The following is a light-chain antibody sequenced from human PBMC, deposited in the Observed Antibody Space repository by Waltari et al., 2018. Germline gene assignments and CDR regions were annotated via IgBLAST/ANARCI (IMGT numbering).Light chain of an antibody. J-gene: IGKJ4*02. Sequence: DIQLTQSPSTLSASGGDRVTITCRASQTIDRWLAWYQQKPGKVPKLLIYKTSILESGVPSRFSGGGSGTEFTLTIASLQPDDFATYYCQHYDAYSATFGRGTKLEIK. CDR2: KTS. V-gene: IGKV1-5*03. CDR1: QTIDRW. CDR3: QHYDAYSAT.